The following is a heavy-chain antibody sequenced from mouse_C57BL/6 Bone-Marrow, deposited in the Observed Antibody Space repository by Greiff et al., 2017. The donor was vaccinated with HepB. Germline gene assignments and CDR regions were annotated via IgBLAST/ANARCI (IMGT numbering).Heavy chain of an antibody. J-gene: IGHJ2*01. CDR1: GEELRSGG. Sequence: GEEGGKRGGEGKREGKEEGEELRSGGRSRGKKRRGKGLGWRGQMYPGDGDTNYNGKFKGKATLTADKSSSTAYMQLSSLTSEDSAVYFCARHHPFDYWGQGTTLTVSS. CDR2: MYPGDGDT. V-gene: IGHV1-80*01. CDR3: ARHHPFDY.